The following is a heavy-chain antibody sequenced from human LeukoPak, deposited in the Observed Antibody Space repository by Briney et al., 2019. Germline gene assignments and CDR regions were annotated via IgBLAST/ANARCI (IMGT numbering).Heavy chain of an antibody. CDR2: IKSKTDGGTT. D-gene: IGHD5-12*01. CDR3: ARRGYSGYSPLDS. V-gene: IGHV3-15*07. CDR1: GFTFTNAW. J-gene: IGHJ4*02. Sequence: PGGSLRLSCAASGFTFTNAWMNWVRQAPGKGLEWVGRIKSKTDGGTTDYAAPVKGRFTISRDDSKNTLYLQMNSLKTEDTAVYYCARRGYSGYSPLDSWGQGTLVTVSS.